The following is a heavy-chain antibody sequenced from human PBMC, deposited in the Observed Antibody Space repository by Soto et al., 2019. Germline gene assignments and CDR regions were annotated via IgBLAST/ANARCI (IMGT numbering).Heavy chain of an antibody. CDR1: GGSFSGYY. CDR2: INHSGST. J-gene: IGHJ4*02. D-gene: IGHD2-15*01. V-gene: IGHV4-34*01. Sequence: PSETLSLTCAVYGGSFSGYYLSWIRQPPGKGLEWIGEINHSGSTNYNPSLKSRVTISVDTSKNQFSLKLSSVTAADTAVYYCAREGSRKFDYWGQGTLVTVYS. CDR3: AREGSRKFDY.